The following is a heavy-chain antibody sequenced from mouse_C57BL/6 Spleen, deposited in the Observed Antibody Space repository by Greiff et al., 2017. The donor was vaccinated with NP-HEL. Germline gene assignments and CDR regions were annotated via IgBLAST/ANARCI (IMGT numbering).Heavy chain of an antibody. CDR1: GYAFSSSW. CDR3: ARRVWVVAREDWYFDV. D-gene: IGHD1-1*01. CDR2: IYPGDGDT. V-gene: IGHV1-82*01. J-gene: IGHJ1*03. Sequence: QVQLQQSGPELVKPGASVKISCKASGYAFSSSWMNWVKQRPGKGLEWIGRIYPGDGDTNYNGKFKGKATLTADKSSSTAYMQLSSLTSEDSAVYFCARRVWVVAREDWYFDVWGTGTTVTVSS.